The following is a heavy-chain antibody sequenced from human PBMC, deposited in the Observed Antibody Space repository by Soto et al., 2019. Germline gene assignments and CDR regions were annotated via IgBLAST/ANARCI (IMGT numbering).Heavy chain of an antibody. CDR3: ARHADCTSTTCYSHYYFGMGI. V-gene: IGHV5-10-1*01. CDR1: GYNFTNYL. D-gene: IGHD2-2*02. Sequence: PGESLKISCQDAGYNFTNYLITWVRQMPWRGLEWMGRIDPSDSYSYYSPSFQGHVTFSADKSINTAYLQWSSLKASDTAVYYCARHADCTSTTCYSHYYFGMGIWGQGTTVTVSS. CDR2: IDPSDSYS. J-gene: IGHJ6*02.